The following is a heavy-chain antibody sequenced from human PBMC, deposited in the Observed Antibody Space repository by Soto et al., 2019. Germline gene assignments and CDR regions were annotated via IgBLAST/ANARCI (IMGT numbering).Heavy chain of an antibody. V-gene: IGHV4-4*02. J-gene: IGHJ3*02. CDR1: GGSVTNNNY. Sequence: PSQTLSLTCAVSGGSVTNNNYWGWVRQPPGKGLEWIGEIYHTGSTNYNPSLKSRVTMSVDTSKNQFSLKLSSVTAADAAVYYCARDLGEMASDIWGQGTMVTVSS. D-gene: IGHD3-10*01. CDR2: IYHTGST. CDR3: ARDLGEMASDI.